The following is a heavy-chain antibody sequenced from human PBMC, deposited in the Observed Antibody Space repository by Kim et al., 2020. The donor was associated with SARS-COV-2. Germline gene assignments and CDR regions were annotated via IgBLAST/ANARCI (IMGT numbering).Heavy chain of an antibody. CDR3: ARRMETKYYFDY. J-gene: IGHJ4*02. V-gene: IGHV5-51*01. CDR2: A. D-gene: IGHD1-1*01. Sequence: ARYRPSFQGQGTISVDKSIPTAYLQWSSLKASDTAMYFCARRMETKYYFDYWGQGTLVTVSS.